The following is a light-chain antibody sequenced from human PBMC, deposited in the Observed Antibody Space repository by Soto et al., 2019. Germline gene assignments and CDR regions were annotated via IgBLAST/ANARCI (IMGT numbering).Light chain of an antibody. V-gene: IGLV2-8*01. J-gene: IGLJ1*01. CDR2: EVN. CDR3: SSYAGSSNV. Sequence: QSALTQPPSASGSPRQSVAISCTGTSSDVGGYNYVSWYQQHPGKAPKLMIYEVNKRPSGVPDRFSGSKSGNTASLTVSGLQAEDEADYYCSSYAGSSNVFGTGTQLTVL. CDR1: SSDVGGYNY.